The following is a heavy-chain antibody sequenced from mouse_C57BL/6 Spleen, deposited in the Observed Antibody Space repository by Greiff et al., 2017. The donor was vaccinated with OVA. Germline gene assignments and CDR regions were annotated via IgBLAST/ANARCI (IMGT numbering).Heavy chain of an antibody. CDR1: GFSLTSYG. V-gene: IGHV2-2*01. D-gene: IGHD1-1*01. CDR3: ARGDTTVPFDY. Sequence: VQGVESGPGLVQPSQSLSITCTVSGFSLTSYGVHWVRQSPGKGLEWLGVIWSGGSTDYNAAFISRLSISKDNSKSQVFFKMNSLQADDTAIYYCARGDTTVPFDYRGQGTTLTVSS. J-gene: IGHJ2*01. CDR2: IWSGGST.